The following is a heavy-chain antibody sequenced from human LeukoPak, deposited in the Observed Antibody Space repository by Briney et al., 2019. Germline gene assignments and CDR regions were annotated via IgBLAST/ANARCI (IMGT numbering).Heavy chain of an antibody. D-gene: IGHD2-2*02. CDR3: ARDGGYCSSTSCYMAHDWFDP. V-gene: IGHV4-59*01. CDR2: IYYSGST. Sequence: SETLSLTCTVSGGSISSYYWSWIRQPPGKGLEWIGYIYYSGSTNYNTSLKSRVTISVDTSKNQFSLKLSSVTAADTAVYYCARDGGYCSSTSCYMAHDWFDPWGQGTLVTVSS. CDR1: GGSISSYY. J-gene: IGHJ5*02.